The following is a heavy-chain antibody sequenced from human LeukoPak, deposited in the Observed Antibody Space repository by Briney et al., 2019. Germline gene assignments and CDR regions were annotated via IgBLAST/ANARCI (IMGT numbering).Heavy chain of an antibody. J-gene: IGHJ4*02. Sequence: SETLSLTCAVSGGSITGHYWSWIRQPAEKRVEWIGRIHTSGTTSYNPSLKSRVTMSVDTSKNQFSLKPSSVTAADTAIYYCARGGVVVAAATFDHWGQGTLVTVSS. D-gene: IGHD2-15*01. CDR3: ARGGVVVAAATFDH. CDR1: GGSITGHY. V-gene: IGHV4-4*07. CDR2: IHTSGTT.